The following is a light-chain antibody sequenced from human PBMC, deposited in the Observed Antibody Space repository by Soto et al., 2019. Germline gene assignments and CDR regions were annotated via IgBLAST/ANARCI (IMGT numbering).Light chain of an antibody. Sequence: QSALTQPASVSGSPGQSITISCTGTSSDVGSYNLVSWYQQHPGKAPKLMIYEISKRPSGVSNRFSGSKSGNTASLTISGLQAEDEADYYCCSCAGSPDVFGTGTKLTVL. J-gene: IGLJ1*01. CDR1: SSDVGSYNL. CDR3: CSCAGSPDV. CDR2: EIS. V-gene: IGLV2-23*02.